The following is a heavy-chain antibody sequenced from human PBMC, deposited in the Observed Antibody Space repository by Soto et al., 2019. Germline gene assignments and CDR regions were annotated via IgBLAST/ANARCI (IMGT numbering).Heavy chain of an antibody. J-gene: IGHJ5*02. CDR3: ARHARKRSSSWVNWFDP. V-gene: IGHV5-51*01. Sequence: GESLKISCKGSGYSFTSYWIGWVRQMPGKGLEWMGIIYPGDSDTRYSPSFQGQVTSSADKSISTAYLQWSSLKASDTAMYYCARHARKRSSSWVNWFDPWGQGTLVTVSS. D-gene: IGHD6-13*01. CDR2: IYPGDSDT. CDR1: GYSFTSYW.